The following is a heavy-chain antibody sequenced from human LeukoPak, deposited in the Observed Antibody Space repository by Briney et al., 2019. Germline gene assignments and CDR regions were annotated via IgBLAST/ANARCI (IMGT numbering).Heavy chain of an antibody. CDR1: GGSISSYY. J-gene: IGHJ5*02. V-gene: IGHV4-59*12. Sequence: SETLSLACTVSGGSISSYYWSWIRQPPGKGLEWIGYIYYSGSTYYNPSLKSRVTISVDTSKNQFSLKLSSVTAADTAVYYCARDVRRNWFDPWGQGTLVTVSS. CDR3: ARDVRRNWFDP. CDR2: IYYSGST.